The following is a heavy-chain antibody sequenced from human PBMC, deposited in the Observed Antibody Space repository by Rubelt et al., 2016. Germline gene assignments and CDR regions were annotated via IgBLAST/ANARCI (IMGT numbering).Heavy chain of an antibody. CDR3: ASLDNIRGMDV. J-gene: IGHJ6*02. V-gene: IGHV3-53*05. Sequence: GGGLIQPGGSLRLSCAASGFTVSGNYMSWVRQAPGKGLEWVSIIYSGGSTYYADSVKGRFTISRENSKNTLYLQMNSLRAGDTAVYYCASLDNIRGMDVWGQGTTVTVSS. CDR2: IYSGGST. D-gene: IGHD3/OR15-3a*01. CDR1: GFTVSGNY.